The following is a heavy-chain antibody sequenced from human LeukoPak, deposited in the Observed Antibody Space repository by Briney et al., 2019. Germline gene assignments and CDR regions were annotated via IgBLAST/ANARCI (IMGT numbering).Heavy chain of an antibody. V-gene: IGHV4-59*01. D-gene: IGHD6-13*01. CDR3: ARGVYIAAAQYGY. CDR2: IYYSGTT. CDR1: GGSISSYY. Sequence: MSSETLSLTCTVSGGSISSYYWSWIRQPPGEGLEWIGYIYYSGTTNYNPSLKSRVTISVDTSKNQFSLKLSSVTAADTAVYYCARGVYIAAAQYGYWGQGTLVTVSS. J-gene: IGHJ4*02.